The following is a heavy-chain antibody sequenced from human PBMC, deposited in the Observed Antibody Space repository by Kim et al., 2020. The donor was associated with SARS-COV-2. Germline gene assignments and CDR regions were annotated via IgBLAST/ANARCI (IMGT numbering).Heavy chain of an antibody. CDR1: GGSISSYY. V-gene: IGHV4-4*07. D-gene: IGHD3-22*01. Sequence: SETLSLTCTVSGGSISSYYWSWIRQPAGKGLEWIGRIYTSGSTNYNPSLKSRVTMSVDTSKNQFSLKLSSVTAADTAVYYCARDWNHYYDSSGYYHNWFDPWGQGTLVTVSS. J-gene: IGHJ5*02. CDR3: ARDWNHYYDSSGYYHNWFDP. CDR2: IYTSGST.